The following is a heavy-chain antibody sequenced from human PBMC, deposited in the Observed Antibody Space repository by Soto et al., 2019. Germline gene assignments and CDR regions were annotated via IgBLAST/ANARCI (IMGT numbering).Heavy chain of an antibody. J-gene: IGHJ5*02. CDR3: ARGFTGIAAAGISWFGL. CDR1: GYTFTSYD. V-gene: IGHV1-8*01. D-gene: IGHD6-13*01. CDR2: MNPNSGNT. Sequence: ASVKVSCKASGYTFTSYDINWVRQATGQGLEWMGWMNPNSGNTGYAQKFQGRVTMTRNTSISTAYMELSSLRSEDTAVYYCARGFTGIAAAGISWFGLWGQGTLVTVSS.